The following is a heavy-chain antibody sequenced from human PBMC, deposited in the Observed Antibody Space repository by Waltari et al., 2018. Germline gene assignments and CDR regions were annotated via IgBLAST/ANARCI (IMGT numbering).Heavy chain of an antibody. CDR2: ISGSGDST. J-gene: IGHJ4*02. V-gene: IGHV3-23*01. CDR3: AILLGRGY. Sequence: EVQLLESGGGLVQPGGSLRLSCAASGFNFRTYAMSWVRQAPGKGLEWVSSISGSGDSTYYADSVKDRFTISRDNSKNTLYLQMNSLRAEDTAVYYCAILLGRGYWGQGTLVTVSS. D-gene: IGHD3-10*01. CDR1: GFNFRTYA.